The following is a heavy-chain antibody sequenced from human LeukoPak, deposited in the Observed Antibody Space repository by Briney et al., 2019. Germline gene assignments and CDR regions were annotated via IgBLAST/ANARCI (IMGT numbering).Heavy chain of an antibody. Sequence: ASVKISCKASGYTFGDYFIHWVQQAPGKGLQWMGRFDPGDGERIYAEKFQGRVTISADTSTHTVYMEVSSLRSEDTAIYFCSTEHQVGLEFWGQGTPVTVSS. V-gene: IGHV1-69-2*01. CDR2: FDPGDGER. CDR3: STEHQVGLEF. D-gene: IGHD1-26*01. CDR1: GYTFGDYF. J-gene: IGHJ4*02.